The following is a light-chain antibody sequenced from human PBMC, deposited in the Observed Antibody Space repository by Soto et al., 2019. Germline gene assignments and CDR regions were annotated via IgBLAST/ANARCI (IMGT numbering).Light chain of an antibody. V-gene: IGLV3-21*04. CDR3: QVWDSSSDLVV. J-gene: IGLJ2*01. CDR2: YDS. Sequence: SSELTQPPSVSVAPGQTARITCGGNNIGSKSVHWYQQKPGQAPVLVIYYDSDRPSGIPERFSGSNSGNTATLTISRVEAGDEADYYCQVWDSSSDLVVFGGGTKVTVL. CDR1: NIGSKS.